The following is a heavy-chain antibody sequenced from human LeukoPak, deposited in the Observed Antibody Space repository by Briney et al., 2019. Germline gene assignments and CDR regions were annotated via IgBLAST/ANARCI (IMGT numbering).Heavy chain of an antibody. Sequence: ASVKVSCKASGYTFTSYYIHWVRQAPGQGLEWMGIINPSGGSTSYAQKFQGRVTMTRDTSTSTVYMELSSLRSEDTAVYYCARDYYDSSGYPNWFDPWGQGTLVTVSS. CDR2: INPSGGST. J-gene: IGHJ5*02. D-gene: IGHD3-22*01. V-gene: IGHV1-46*01. CDR1: GYTFTSYY. CDR3: ARDYYDSSGYPNWFDP.